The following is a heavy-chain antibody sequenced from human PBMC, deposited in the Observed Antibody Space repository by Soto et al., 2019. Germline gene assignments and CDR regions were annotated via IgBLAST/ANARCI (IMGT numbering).Heavy chain of an antibody. D-gene: IGHD2-21*02. CDR1: GFTFSSYA. J-gene: IGHJ4*02. CDR3: ARDLVTAIFSTYFDY. Sequence: QVQLVESGGGVVQPGRSLRLSCAASGFTFSSYAMHWVRQAPGKGLEWVAVISYDGSNKYYADSVKGRFTISRDNSKKTLYLQMNSLRAEDTAVYYCARDLVTAIFSTYFDYWGQGTLVTVSS. V-gene: IGHV3-30-3*01. CDR2: ISYDGSNK.